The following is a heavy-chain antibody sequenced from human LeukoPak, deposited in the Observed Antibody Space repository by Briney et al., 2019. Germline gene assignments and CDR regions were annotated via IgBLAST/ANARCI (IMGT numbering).Heavy chain of an antibody. CDR3: ATDTHAVSTGSFDY. Sequence: ASVKVSCKVSGYTLTELSMHWVRQAPGKGLEWMGGFDPEDGETIYEQSFQGRVTMTEDTSTDTAYMYLSSLTSEDTAVYYCATDTHAVSTGSFDYWGQGTRVTVSS. J-gene: IGHJ4*02. CDR1: GYTLTELS. V-gene: IGHV1-24*01. CDR2: FDPEDGET. D-gene: IGHD1-1*01.